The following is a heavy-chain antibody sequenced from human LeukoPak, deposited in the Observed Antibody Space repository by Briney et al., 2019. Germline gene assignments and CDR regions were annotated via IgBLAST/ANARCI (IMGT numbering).Heavy chain of an antibody. Sequence: PGGSLRLSCAASGFTFSSYAFHWVRQAPGKGLEWVAVISYDGNMKYYADSVKGRFTISRDNPKNTLYLQMYSLRADDTAVYYCARDPSIDFWSGYRPDYWGQGTLVTVSS. V-gene: IGHV3-30-3*01. CDR3: ARDPSIDFWSGYRPDY. CDR2: ISYDGNMK. CDR1: GFTFSSYA. J-gene: IGHJ4*02. D-gene: IGHD3-3*01.